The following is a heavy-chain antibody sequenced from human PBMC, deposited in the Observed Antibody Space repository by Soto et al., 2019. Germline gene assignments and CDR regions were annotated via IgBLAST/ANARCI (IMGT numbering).Heavy chain of an antibody. CDR1: GFTFSSYA. Sequence: GGSLRLSCAASGFTFSSYAMHWVRQAPGKGLEWVAVISYDGSNKYYADSVKGRFTISRDNSKNTLYLQMNSLRAEDTAVYYCARDVGLSPLNWFDPWGQGTLVTVSS. CDR2: ISYDGSNK. CDR3: ARDVGLSPLNWFDP. J-gene: IGHJ5*02. D-gene: IGHD3-16*02. V-gene: IGHV3-30-3*01.